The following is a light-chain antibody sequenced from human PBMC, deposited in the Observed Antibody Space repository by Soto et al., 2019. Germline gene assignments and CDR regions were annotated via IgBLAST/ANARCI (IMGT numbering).Light chain of an antibody. CDR2: DAS. CDR1: QSIGTW. J-gene: IGKJ5*01. Sequence: DIQMTHSPSTLSASVRYRFTMTGRASQSIGTWLAWYQHRPGKAPSLLIYDASTLRSGVPSRFSGSGSGTEFTLTISSLQADDFATYYCQQSDTYPLTFGQGTRLENK. V-gene: IGKV1-5*01. CDR3: QQSDTYPLT.